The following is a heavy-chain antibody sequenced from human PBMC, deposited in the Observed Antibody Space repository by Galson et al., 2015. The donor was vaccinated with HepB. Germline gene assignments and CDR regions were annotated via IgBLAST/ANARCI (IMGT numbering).Heavy chain of an antibody. V-gene: IGHV3-33*08. J-gene: IGHJ6*02. Sequence: SLRLSCAASGFTFSSYGMHWVRQAPGKGLEWVAVIWNDGSNKYYADSVKDRFSISRDNSKNTLYLQMKSLRVEDTAVYYCARGPGGSLWFGEILVWGQGTTVTVSS. CDR2: IWNDGSNK. CDR1: GFTFSSYG. CDR3: ARGPGGSLWFGEILV. D-gene: IGHD3-10*01.